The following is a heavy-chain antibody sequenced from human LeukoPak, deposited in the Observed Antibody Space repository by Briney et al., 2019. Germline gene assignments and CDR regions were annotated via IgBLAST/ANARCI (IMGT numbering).Heavy chain of an antibody. D-gene: IGHD4-23*01. J-gene: IGHJ4*02. V-gene: IGHV1-69*05. CDR2: IIPIFGTA. Sequence: ASVKVSCKASGGTFSSYAISWVRQAPGQGLEWMGRIIPIFGTANYAQKFQGRVTITTDESTSTAYMELSSLRSEDTAVYYCARSQAHFGYGRNSGGFDYWGQGTLVTVSS. CDR3: ARSQAHFGYGRNSGGFDY. CDR1: GGTFSSYA.